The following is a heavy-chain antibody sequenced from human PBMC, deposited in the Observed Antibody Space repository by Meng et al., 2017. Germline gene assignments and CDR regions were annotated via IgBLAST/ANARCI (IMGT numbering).Heavy chain of an antibody. CDR3: AREGRVDFDY. CDR2: INTNTGNP. V-gene: IGHV7-4-1*02. Sequence: QMGESGSEFKKPGAVGNVSCKASGYTFTSYAMNWVRQAPGQGLEWRGWINTNTGNPTYAQGFTGRFVFSLDTSVSTAYLQISSLKAEDTAVYYCAREGRVDFDYWGQGTLVTVSS. CDR1: GYTFTSYA. D-gene: IGHD1-26*01. J-gene: IGHJ4*02.